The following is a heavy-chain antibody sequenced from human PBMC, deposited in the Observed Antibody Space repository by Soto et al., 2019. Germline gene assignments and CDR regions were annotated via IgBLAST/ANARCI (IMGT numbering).Heavy chain of an antibody. Sequence: QVQLQESGPGLVKPSQTLSLTCTVSGGSISSGGYYWSWIRQHPGKGLEWIGYIYYSGSTYYNPSLKSRVTISVDTSKNQFSLKLSSVTAADTAVYYCAGVGRGRLSEMYFDLWGRGTLVTVSS. CDR3: AGVGRGRLSEMYFDL. V-gene: IGHV4-31*03. CDR2: IYYSGST. J-gene: IGHJ2*01. D-gene: IGHD1-1*01. CDR1: GGSISSGGYY.